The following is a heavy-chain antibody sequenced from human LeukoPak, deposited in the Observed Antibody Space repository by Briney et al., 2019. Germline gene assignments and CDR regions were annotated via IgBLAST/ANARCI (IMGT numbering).Heavy chain of an antibody. D-gene: IGHD3-10*01. V-gene: IGHV3-21*01. J-gene: IGHJ4*02. Sequence: PGGSLRLSCAASGFTFSSYSMNWVRQAPGKGLEWVSSISSSSCYIYYADSVKGRFTISRDNAKNSLYLQMNSLRAEDTAVYYCARDGYYYGSGSYYSFDYWGQGTLVTVSS. CDR3: ARDGYYYGSGSYYSFDY. CDR2: ISSSSCYI. CDR1: GFTFSSYS.